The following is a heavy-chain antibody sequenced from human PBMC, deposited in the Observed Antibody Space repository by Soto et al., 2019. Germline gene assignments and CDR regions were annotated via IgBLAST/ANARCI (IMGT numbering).Heavy chain of an antibody. CDR3: ARGRSGYSYGKYWYFDL. CDR1: GYSISSGYY. J-gene: IGHJ2*01. D-gene: IGHD5-18*01. V-gene: IGHV4-38-2*01. CDR2: IYHSGST. Sequence: SETLSLTCAVSGYSISSGYYWGWIRQPPGKGLEWIGSIYHSGSTYYNPSLKSRVTISVDTSKNQFSLKLSSVTAAGTAVYYCARGRSGYSYGKYWYFDLWGRGTLVTVSS.